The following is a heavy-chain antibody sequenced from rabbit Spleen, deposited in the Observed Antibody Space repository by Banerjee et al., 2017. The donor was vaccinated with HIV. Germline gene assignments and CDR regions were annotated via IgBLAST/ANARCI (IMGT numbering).Heavy chain of an antibody. V-gene: IGHV1S45*01. CDR3: ARNDGSYGYANNL. Sequence: QEQLVESGGGLVQPEGSLTLTCKASGFDLSSIYYMCWVRQAPGKGLEWIGCIYTGSGSTYYASWAKGRFTISKTSTTVTLQMTSLTAADTATYFCARNDGSYGYANNLWGPGTLVTVS. D-gene: IGHD6-1*01. CDR1: GFDLSSIYY. J-gene: IGHJ4*01. CDR2: IYTGSGST.